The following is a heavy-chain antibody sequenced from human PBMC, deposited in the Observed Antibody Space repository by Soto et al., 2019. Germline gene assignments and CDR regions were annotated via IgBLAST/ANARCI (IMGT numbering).Heavy chain of an antibody. V-gene: IGHV3-23*01. Sequence: EVQLLESGGGLVQPGGSLRLSCAASGFTFSSYAMSWVRQAPGKGLAWGSGISVSGGSTYDADSVKVRFTISRYNSKNPLYLQMNSLRAEDTAVYYCASNTRYDPPDYWGQGTLVTVSS. CDR2: ISVSGGST. J-gene: IGHJ4*02. CDR1: GFTFSSYA. CDR3: ASNTRYDPPDY. D-gene: IGHD3-16*01.